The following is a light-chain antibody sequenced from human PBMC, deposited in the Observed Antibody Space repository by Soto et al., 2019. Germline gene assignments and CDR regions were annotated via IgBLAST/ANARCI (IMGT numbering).Light chain of an antibody. CDR2: DAS. Sequence: DIQMTQSPSTLSASVGDRVTITCRASQSISRCLAWYQQKAGKAPKVLIYDASRLEGGVPSRFSGSGSGTEFSLIISSLQPDDFATCYCQQYNNYWTFGQGTRVEIK. V-gene: IGKV1-5*01. CDR1: QSISRC. CDR3: QQYNNYWT. J-gene: IGKJ1*01.